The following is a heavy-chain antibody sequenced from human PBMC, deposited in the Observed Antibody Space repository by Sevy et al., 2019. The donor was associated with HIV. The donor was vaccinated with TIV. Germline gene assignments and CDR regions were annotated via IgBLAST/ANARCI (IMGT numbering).Heavy chain of an antibody. CDR2: INHSGST. CDR3: AREGYYYDSSGYYDL. CDR1: GGSFSGYY. V-gene: IGHV4-34*01. D-gene: IGHD3-22*01. Sequence: SETLSLTCAVYGGSFSGYYWSWIRQPPGKGLEWIGEINHSGSTNYNPSLKSRVTISVDTSKNQFSLKLSSVTAADTAVYYCAREGYYYDSSGYYDLWGQGTLVTVS. J-gene: IGHJ5*02.